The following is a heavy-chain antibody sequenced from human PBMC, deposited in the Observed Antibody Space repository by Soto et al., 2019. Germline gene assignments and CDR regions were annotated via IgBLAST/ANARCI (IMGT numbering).Heavy chain of an antibody. CDR1: GFTFSSYW. D-gene: IGHD1-26*01. CDR2: IKQDGSEK. J-gene: IGHJ4*02. CDR3: ARGSGESGSYYYFDY. V-gene: IGHV3-7*03. Sequence: GGSLRLSCAASGFTFSSYWMSWVRQAPGKGLEWVANIKQDGSEKYYVDSVKGRFTISRDNAKNSLYLQMNSLRAEDTAVEYWARGSGESGSYYYFDYWGQGTLVTVSS.